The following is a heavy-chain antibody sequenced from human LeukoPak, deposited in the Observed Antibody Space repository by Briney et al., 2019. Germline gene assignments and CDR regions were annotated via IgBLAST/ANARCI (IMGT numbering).Heavy chain of an antibody. V-gene: IGHV4-34*01. J-gene: IGHJ6*02. D-gene: IGHD6-19*01. CDR1: GGSFRGYY. CDR2: INHSGST. CDR3: GGWVYYYYGMDV. Sequence: PSETLSLTCAVYGGSFRGYYWSWIRQPPGKGLEWIGEINHSGSTNYNPSLKSRVTISVDTSKNQFSLKLSSVTAADTAVYYCGGWVYYYYGMDVWGQGTTVTVSS.